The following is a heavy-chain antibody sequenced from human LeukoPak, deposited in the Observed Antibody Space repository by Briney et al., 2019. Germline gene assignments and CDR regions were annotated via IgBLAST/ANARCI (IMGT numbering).Heavy chain of an antibody. V-gene: IGHV4-61*08. D-gene: IGHD1-26*01. J-gene: IGHJ4*02. CDR2: IHYSGST. CDR3: ARRASGSYPDYFDF. Sequence: SQTLSLTRTVSGGSISSGVYYWSWIRQPPGKGLEWIGYIHYSGSTNYNPSLRSRATISLDTSKNQVSLKLSSVTAADTALYYCARRASGSYPDYFDFWGQGTLVTVSS. CDR1: GGSISSGVYY.